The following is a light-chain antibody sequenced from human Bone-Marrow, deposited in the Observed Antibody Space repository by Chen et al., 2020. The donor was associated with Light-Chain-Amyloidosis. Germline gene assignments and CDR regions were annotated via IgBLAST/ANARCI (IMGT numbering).Light chain of an antibody. CDR1: QSMDSW. V-gene: IGKV1-5*03. J-gene: IGKJ1*01. Sequence: DIQMSQSPSTLAASVGDRVTITCRASQSMDSWVAWYQQKPGRDPKVLIYKTSNLQNGVPSRFSGSGSGTEITLTISSLQPDDFATYFWKRSNSYPWTFGQGTQVEIK. CDR2: KTS. CDR3: KRSNSYPWT.